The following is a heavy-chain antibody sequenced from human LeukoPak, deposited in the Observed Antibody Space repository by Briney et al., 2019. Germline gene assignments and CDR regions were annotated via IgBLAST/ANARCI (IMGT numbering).Heavy chain of an antibody. CDR2: MNGDGSET. CDR3: ARDPPRRFDY. V-gene: IGHV3-7*01. J-gene: IGHJ4*02. CDR1: GFTFSDYW. Sequence: GGSLRLSCAASGFTFSDYWMTWVRQAPGKGLERVANMNGDGSETHYVDSVKGRFTISRDNTKNSMYLQMNSLRAEDTAVYYCARDPPRRFDYWGQGTLVTVSS.